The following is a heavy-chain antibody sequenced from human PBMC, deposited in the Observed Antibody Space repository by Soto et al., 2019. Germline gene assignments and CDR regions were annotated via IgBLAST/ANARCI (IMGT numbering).Heavy chain of an antibody. Sequence: PGGSLRFSCAASGFTFSSYAMHWVRQAPGKGLEWVAVISYDGSNKYYADSVKGRFTISRDNSKNTLYLQMNSLRAEDTAVYYCARPANRIAVAGYFDYWGQGTLVTVSS. CDR1: GFTFSSYA. D-gene: IGHD6-19*01. CDR3: ARPANRIAVAGYFDY. CDR2: ISYDGSNK. J-gene: IGHJ4*02. V-gene: IGHV3-30-3*01.